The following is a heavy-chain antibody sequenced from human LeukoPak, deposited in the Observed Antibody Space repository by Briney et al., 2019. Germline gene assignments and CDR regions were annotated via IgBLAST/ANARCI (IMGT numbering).Heavy chain of an antibody. V-gene: IGHV4-39*01. CDR2: IYYSGST. CDR1: GGSISSSSDY. CDR3: ARNSSDCSSTSCYHSPPYSSSAKRYNWFDP. Sequence: PSETLSLTCTVSGGSISSSSDYWGWISQPPGKGLEWIGSIYYSGSTSYNPSLKSRVTISVDTSKNQFSLNLNSVTAADTAVYYCARNSSDCSSTSCYHSPPYSSSAKRYNWFDPWGQGTLVTVSS. J-gene: IGHJ5*02. D-gene: IGHD2-2*01.